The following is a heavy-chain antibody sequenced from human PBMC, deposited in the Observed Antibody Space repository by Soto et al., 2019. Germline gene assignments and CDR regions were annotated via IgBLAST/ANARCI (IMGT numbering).Heavy chain of an antibody. CDR3: ATDPIGAAAAL. V-gene: IGHV3-33*01. CDR2: IWYDGSNK. D-gene: IGHD6-13*01. J-gene: IGHJ4*02. Sequence: QVQLVESGGGVVQPGRSLRLSCAASGFTFSTYGVHWVRQAPGKGLEWVAVIWYDGSNKYYADSVKGRFTISRDNSKNTLYLQMNSLRAEDTAVYYCATDPIGAAAALWGRGTLVTVSS. CDR1: GFTFSTYG.